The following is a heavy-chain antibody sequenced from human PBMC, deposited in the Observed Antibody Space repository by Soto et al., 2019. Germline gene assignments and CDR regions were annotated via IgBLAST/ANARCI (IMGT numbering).Heavy chain of an antibody. Sequence: GGSLRLSCAASGFTFSSYGMHWVRQAPGKGLEWVAVISYDGSNKYYADSVKGRFTISRDNSKNTLYLQMNSLRAEDTAAYYCKTPVGLSFGDSLGDYYYGMDVWGQGTTVTVSS. J-gene: IGHJ6*02. CDR2: ISYDGSNK. CDR1: GFTFSSYG. D-gene: IGHD2-21*02. CDR3: KTPVGLSFGDSLGDYYYGMDV. V-gene: IGHV3-30*03.